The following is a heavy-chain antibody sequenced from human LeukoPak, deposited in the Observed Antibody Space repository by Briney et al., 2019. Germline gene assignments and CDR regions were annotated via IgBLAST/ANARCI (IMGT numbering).Heavy chain of an antibody. D-gene: IGHD5-12*01. CDR3: ARVSYSGYERVDAFDI. V-gene: IGHV1-69*05. J-gene: IGHJ3*02. CDR1: GGTFSSYA. CDR2: IIPIFGTA. Sequence: SVKVSCKAFGGTFSSYAISWVRQASGQGLEWMGGIIPIFGTANYAQKFQGRVTITTDESTSTAYMELSSLRSEDTAVYYCARVSYSGYERVDAFDIWGQGTMVTVSS.